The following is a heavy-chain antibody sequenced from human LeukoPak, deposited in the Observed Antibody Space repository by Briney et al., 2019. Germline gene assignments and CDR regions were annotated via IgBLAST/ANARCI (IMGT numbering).Heavy chain of an antibody. CDR1: GFTFDDYG. V-gene: IGHV3-30*03. J-gene: IGHJ4*02. CDR2: ISYDASNK. CDR3: ARSPAPTRSSWLYFDY. D-gene: IGHD6-13*01. Sequence: GGSLRLSCAASGFTFDDYGMSWVRQAPGKGLEWVSFISYDASNKDYAHSVKGRFNISRDNSKNTLWLQMSTLRPEDTAVYYCARSPAPTRSSWLYFDYWGQGTLVTVSS.